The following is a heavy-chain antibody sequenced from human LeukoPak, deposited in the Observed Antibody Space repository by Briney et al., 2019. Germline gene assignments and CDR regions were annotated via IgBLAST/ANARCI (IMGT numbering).Heavy chain of an antibody. CDR1: GGSFGGYY. V-gene: IGHV4-34*01. D-gene: IGHD2-21*01. Sequence: SETLSLTCAVYGGSFGGYYWSWIRQPPGKGLEWIGEINHSGSTNYNPSLKSRVTISVDTSKNQFSLKLSSVTAADTAVYYCARGSPPFEVVWGYYYYYYMDVWGKGTTVTVSS. CDR3: ARGSPPFEVVWGYYYYYYMDV. J-gene: IGHJ6*03. CDR2: INHSGST.